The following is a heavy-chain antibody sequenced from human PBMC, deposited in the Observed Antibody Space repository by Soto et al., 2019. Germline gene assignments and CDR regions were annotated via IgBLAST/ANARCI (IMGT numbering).Heavy chain of an antibody. D-gene: IGHD3-16*02. CDR2: MNPNSGNT. V-gene: IGHV1-8*01. CDR1: GYTFTSYD. J-gene: IGHJ3*02. Sequence: ASVKVSCKASGYTFTSYDINWVRQATGQGLEWMGWMNPNSGNTGYAQKIQGRVTMTRNTSISTDYKELSSLRYKDKDVYYCESIPPGDYIWGSYRSAFDIWGQGTMVTVSS. CDR3: ESIPPGDYIWGSYRSAFDI.